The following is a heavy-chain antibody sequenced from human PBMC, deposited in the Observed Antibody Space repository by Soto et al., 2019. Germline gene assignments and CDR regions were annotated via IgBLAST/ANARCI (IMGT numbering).Heavy chain of an antibody. Sequence: SETLSLTCAVYGGSFSRYYWSLNRQPPGKGLEWIGEINHSGSTNYNPSLKSRVTISVDTSKNQFSLKLSSVTAADTAVYYCARQYDYGDYGLWFAPWGQGTLVTV. J-gene: IGHJ5*02. CDR2: INHSGST. D-gene: IGHD4-17*01. CDR3: ARQYDYGDYGLWFAP. CDR1: GGSFSRYY. V-gene: IGHV4-34*01.